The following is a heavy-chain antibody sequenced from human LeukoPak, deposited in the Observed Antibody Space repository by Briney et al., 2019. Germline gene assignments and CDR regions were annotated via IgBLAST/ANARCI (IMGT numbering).Heavy chain of an antibody. CDR2: VNYSGGT. CDR1: GESFDGFY. CDR3: AIRLTTSRSATAITWFDP. V-gene: IGHV4-34*01. Sequence: SETLSLTCAVYGESFDGFYWNWIRQSPGKGLEWLGEVNYSGGTDYTPALESRIAISADASKRQFSLKLTSVTAADTAVYYCAIRLTTSRSATAITWFDPWGQGTLVSVSS. J-gene: IGHJ5*02. D-gene: IGHD1-1*01.